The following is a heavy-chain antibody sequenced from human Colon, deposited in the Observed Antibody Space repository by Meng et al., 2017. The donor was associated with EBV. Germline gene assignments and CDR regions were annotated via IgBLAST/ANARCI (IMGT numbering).Heavy chain of an antibody. D-gene: IGHD6-19*01. V-gene: IGHV4-31*03. J-gene: IGHJ4*02. CDR2: IYYSGST. CDR3: ARVSSGWDYFDY. CDR1: GGSVSSGGYY. Sequence: GHRQEVGPGLVKPSHTPSLTFTVSGGSVSSGGYYWTWIRQHPGKGLEWFGHIYYSGSTFYNPSLKRRVIISIDTSKNQFSLNLRSVTAADTAVYYCARVSSGWDYFDYWGQGTLVTVSS.